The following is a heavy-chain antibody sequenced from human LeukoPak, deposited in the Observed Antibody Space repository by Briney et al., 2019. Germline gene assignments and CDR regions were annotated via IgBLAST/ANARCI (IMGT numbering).Heavy chain of an antibody. J-gene: IGHJ4*02. CDR3: VLLQWLGDFDY. Sequence: GGSLRLSCAASGFTFSSYAMSWVRQAPGEGLEWVSAISGSGGSTYYADSVKGRFTISRDNSKNTLYLQMNSLRAEDTAVYYCVLLQWLGDFDYWGQGTLVTVSS. CDR1: GFTFSSYA. V-gene: IGHV3-23*01. CDR2: ISGSGGST. D-gene: IGHD6-19*01.